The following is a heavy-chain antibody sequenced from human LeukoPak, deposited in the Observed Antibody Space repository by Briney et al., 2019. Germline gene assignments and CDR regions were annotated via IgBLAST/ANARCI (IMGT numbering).Heavy chain of an antibody. CDR3: TRAMEDYGDYTDY. V-gene: IGHV3-49*04. Sequence: QTGGSLRLSCTASGFTFGDYAMSWVRQAPGKGLEWVGFIRSKAYGGTTEYAASVKGRFTISRDDSKSIAYLQMNSLKTEDTAVYYCTRAMEDYGDYTDYWGQGTLVTVSS. D-gene: IGHD4-17*01. CDR2: IRSKAYGGTT. J-gene: IGHJ4*02. CDR1: GFTFGDYA.